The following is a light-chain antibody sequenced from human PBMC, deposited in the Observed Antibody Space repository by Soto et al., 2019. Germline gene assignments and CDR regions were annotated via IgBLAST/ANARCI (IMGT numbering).Light chain of an antibody. V-gene: IGLV2-8*01. CDR3: SSYAGSNTDYV. J-gene: IGLJ1*01. CDR2: EVS. Sequence: QSVLTQPPSASGSPGQSVTISCTGTSSDVGGYKYVSWYQQHPGKVPKLMIYEVSKRPSGVPDRFSGSKSGNTASLTVSGLRAEDEADYYCSSYAGSNTDYVFGTGTKVTVL. CDR1: SSDVGGYKY.